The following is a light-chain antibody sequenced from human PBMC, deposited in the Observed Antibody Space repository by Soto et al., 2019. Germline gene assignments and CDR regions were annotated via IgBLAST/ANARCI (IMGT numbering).Light chain of an antibody. V-gene: IGKV3-20*01. CDR1: QTVTGTF. Sequence: EIVLTQSPGILSLSPGERATLSCRASQTVTGTFLVWFQQKPGQAPRLLMYGASRRATGIPDRYSGSGSGTDFTLTISRLEPEDFAVYYCQLYLSSFLTFGGGTKVELK. CDR3: QLYLSSFLT. J-gene: IGKJ4*01. CDR2: GAS.